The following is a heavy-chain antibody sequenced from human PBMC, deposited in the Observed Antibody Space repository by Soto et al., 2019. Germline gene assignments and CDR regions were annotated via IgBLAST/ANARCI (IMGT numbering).Heavy chain of an antibody. Sequence: PSQTLSLTCAISGDSVSSNGAAWNWIRQSPSRGLEWLGRTYYRSKWYNDYAVSEKSRITINPDTSKNQFSLQLNSVTPEDTAVYYCARTYYDFWSGYYKSVYYFDYWGQGTLVTVSS. CDR3: ARTYYDFWSGYYKSVYYFDY. V-gene: IGHV6-1*01. J-gene: IGHJ4*02. CDR1: GDSVSSNGAA. D-gene: IGHD3-3*01. CDR2: TYYRSKWYN.